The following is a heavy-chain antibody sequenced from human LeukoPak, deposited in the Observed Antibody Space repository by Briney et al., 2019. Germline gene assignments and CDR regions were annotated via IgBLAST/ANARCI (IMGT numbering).Heavy chain of an antibody. Sequence: GASVTVSCKASGYTFTSYGITWVRQAPGQGLEWMGWISAYNGNTNYAQKLQGRVTMTTDTSTSTAYMGLRSLRSDDTAIYYCAREDSDYGDYIRLDYWGQGTLVTVSS. CDR2: ISAYNGNT. CDR3: AREDSDYGDYIRLDY. D-gene: IGHD4-17*01. J-gene: IGHJ4*02. CDR1: GYTFTSYG. V-gene: IGHV1-18*04.